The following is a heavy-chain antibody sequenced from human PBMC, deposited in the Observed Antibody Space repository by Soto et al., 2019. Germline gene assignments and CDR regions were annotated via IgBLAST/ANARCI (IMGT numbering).Heavy chain of an antibody. CDR3: AKGMFSSSPAAAGSFDY. D-gene: IGHD3-10*01. CDR1: GFTFSSYA. V-gene: IGHV3-23*01. CDR2: TGGTDGKT. Sequence: PGGSLRLSCAASGFTFSSYAMSWVRQAPGKGLEWVAATGGTDGKTYYADSVKGRFTIPRDNSENTLYLQMSRLRAEDTAVYFCAKGMFSSSPAAAGSFDYWGQGALVTVSS. J-gene: IGHJ4*02.